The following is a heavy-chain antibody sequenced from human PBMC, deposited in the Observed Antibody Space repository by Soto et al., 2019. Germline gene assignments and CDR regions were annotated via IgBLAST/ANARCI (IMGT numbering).Heavy chain of an antibody. Sequence: GGSLRLSCEVSGFTLSMYSMSWVRQAPGKGLEWVTAISGSGYSTYYADSVKGRFTISRDNSKNTLYLQMNSLRAEDTAVYYCAKSSSSSSGYKDYYYYGMDVWGQGTTVTVSS. CDR2: ISGSGYST. CDR3: AKSSSSSSGYKDYYYYGMDV. D-gene: IGHD6-6*01. V-gene: IGHV3-23*01. J-gene: IGHJ6*02. CDR1: GFTLSMYS.